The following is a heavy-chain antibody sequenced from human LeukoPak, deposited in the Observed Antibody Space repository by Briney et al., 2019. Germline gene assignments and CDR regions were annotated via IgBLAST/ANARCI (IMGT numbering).Heavy chain of an antibody. D-gene: IGHD4-11*01. V-gene: IGHV3-23*01. CDR3: AKDDSMTLDHFDY. CDR2: IYYNGGHN. Sequence: HAGGSQRLFCVASGSTFKNCGIRWARLAPGGGLGWDSSIYYNGGHNYYADSVKGRFTISRDSSKNTLSLQKNSLTTEDTAVYYCAKDDSMTLDHFDYWGQGALVTVSS. J-gene: IGHJ4*02. CDR1: GSTFKNCG.